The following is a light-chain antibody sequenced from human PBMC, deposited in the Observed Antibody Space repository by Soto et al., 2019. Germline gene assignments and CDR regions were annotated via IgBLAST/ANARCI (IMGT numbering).Light chain of an antibody. V-gene: IGKV3-15*01. CDR1: QSVGSN. Sequence: EIVMTQSPATLSVSPGERATLSCRASQSVGSNLAWYQQKPGQAPRLLIYGASTRATGIPARFSGSGSGTEVTPPHRSPEAEDFAIYFCQQYNNWPPDRTFGQGTKVEIK. CDR2: GAS. CDR3: QQYNNWPPDRT. J-gene: IGKJ1*01.